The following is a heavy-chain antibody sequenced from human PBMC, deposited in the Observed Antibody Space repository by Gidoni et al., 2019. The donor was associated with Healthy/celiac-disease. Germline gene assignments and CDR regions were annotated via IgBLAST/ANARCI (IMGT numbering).Heavy chain of an antibody. J-gene: IGHJ5*02. V-gene: IGHV3-23*01. Sequence: EVQLLESGGGLVQPGGSLRLSCAASGFTFSSYAMSWVRQAPGKGLEWVSAISGSGGSTYYADSVKGRFTISRDNSKNTLYLQMNSLRAEDTAVYYCAKMRVRTGRYNNNWFDPWGQGTLVTVSS. CDR2: ISGSGGST. CDR1: GFTFSSYA. D-gene: IGHD1-20*01. CDR3: AKMRVRTGRYNNNWFDP.